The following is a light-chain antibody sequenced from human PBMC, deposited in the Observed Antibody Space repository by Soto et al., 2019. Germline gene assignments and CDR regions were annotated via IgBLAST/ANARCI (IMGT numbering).Light chain of an antibody. V-gene: IGKV3-15*01. CDR1: QSVSSN. J-gene: IGKJ5*01. CDR2: GAS. Sequence: EVVMTQSPSTLSVSPGERATLSCRASQSVSSNLAWYQQKPGQAPRLLIHGASTRPTGIPARFSGSGSGTEFTLTISSLQSEDFAVYYCQQYSNWPPITFGQGTRLEIK. CDR3: QQYSNWPPIT.